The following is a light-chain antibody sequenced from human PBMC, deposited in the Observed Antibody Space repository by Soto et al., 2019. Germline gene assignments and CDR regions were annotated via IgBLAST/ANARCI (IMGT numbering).Light chain of an antibody. Sequence: DIQMTQSPPSLSASVGDRDTITCRARQGTRNFVAWYQQKQGKAPKLLIYAASTLQSGVPSRFSGSGSGTDFTLTINSLQPEDVATYSFQKYSSVPVFGPGTKVQIK. CDR1: QGTRNF. CDR2: AAS. J-gene: IGKJ3*01. CDR3: QKYSSVPV. V-gene: IGKV1-27*01.